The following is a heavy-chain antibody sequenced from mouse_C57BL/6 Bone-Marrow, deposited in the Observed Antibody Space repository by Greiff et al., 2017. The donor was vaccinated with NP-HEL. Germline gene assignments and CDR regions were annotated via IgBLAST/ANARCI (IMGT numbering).Heavy chain of an antibody. CDR1: GYTFTSYW. V-gene: IGHV1-59*01. J-gene: IGHJ2*01. CDR2: IDPSDSYT. CDR3: ARTLG. Sequence: VQLQQPGAELVRPGTSVKLSCKASGYTFTSYWMHWVKQRPGQGLEWIGVIDPSDSYTNYNQKFKGKATLTVDTSSSTAYMQLSSLTSEDSAVXYCARTLGWGQGTTLTVAS.